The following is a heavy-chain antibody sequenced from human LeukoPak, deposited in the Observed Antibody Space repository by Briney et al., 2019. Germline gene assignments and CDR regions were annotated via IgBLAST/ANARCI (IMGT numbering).Heavy chain of an antibody. Sequence: GGSLRLSCAASGSTFSSYAMSWVRQAPGKGLEWVSAISGSGGSTYYADSVKGRFTISRDNSKNTLYLQMNSLRAEDTAVYYCAKETTVTPQRNWFDPWGQGTLVTVSS. J-gene: IGHJ5*02. CDR1: GSTFSSYA. D-gene: IGHD4-17*01. CDR3: AKETTVTPQRNWFDP. CDR2: ISGSGGST. V-gene: IGHV3-23*01.